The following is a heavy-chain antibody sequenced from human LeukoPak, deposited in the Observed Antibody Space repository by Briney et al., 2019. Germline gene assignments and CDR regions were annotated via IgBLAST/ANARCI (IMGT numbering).Heavy chain of an antibody. J-gene: IGHJ4*02. CDR1: GFSFSDYG. CDR2: INSNGAVI. Sequence: GGSLRLSCAASGFSFSDYGMNWVRRAPGKGLEWLSHINSNGAVISYADSVKGRFTISRNTAKSSLYLQMNSLKIEDTAIYFCARDPDGDYDFDYWGQGTLVTVSS. CDR3: ARDPDGDYDFDY. V-gene: IGHV3-48*01. D-gene: IGHD4-17*01.